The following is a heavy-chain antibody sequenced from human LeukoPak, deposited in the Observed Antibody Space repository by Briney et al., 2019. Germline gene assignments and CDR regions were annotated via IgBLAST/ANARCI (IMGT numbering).Heavy chain of an antibody. J-gene: IGHJ3*02. D-gene: IGHD3-10*02. CDR3: ATDQSITTFGAFDI. V-gene: IGHV3-11*06. Sequence: GGSLRLSCSAYGFTFNDKYMKWIRQAPGKGLEWVSYISSDTTYTEYADSVRVRFTISRDNAKKLLYLQMNSLRAEDTAIYYCATDQSITTFGAFDIWGQGTMVTVSS. CDR1: GFTFNDKY. CDR2: ISSDTTYT.